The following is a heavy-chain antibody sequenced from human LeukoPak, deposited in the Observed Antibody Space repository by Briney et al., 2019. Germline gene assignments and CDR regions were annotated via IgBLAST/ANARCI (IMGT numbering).Heavy chain of an antibody. CDR1: GFTVSSNY. CDR3: ARCQFGVSDPYYYYYGMDV. V-gene: IGHV3-66*01. J-gene: IGHJ6*02. D-gene: IGHD3-10*01. CDR2: IYSGGST. Sequence: GGSLRLSCAASGFTVSSNYMSWVRQAPGKGLEWVSVIYSGGSTYYADSVKGRFTISRDNSKNTLYLQMNSLRAEDTAVYYCARCQFGVSDPYYYYYGMDVWGQGTTVTVSS.